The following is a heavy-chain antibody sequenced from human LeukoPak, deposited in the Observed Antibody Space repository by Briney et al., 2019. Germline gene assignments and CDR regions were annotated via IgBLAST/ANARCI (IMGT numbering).Heavy chain of an antibody. J-gene: IGHJ4*02. CDR3: TTSMIEYYFDY. V-gene: IGHV3-15*01. CDR1: GFTFSNAW. D-gene: IGHD3-22*01. Sequence: GGSLRLXCAASGFTFSNAWMSWVRQAPGKGLEWVGRIKSKTDGGTTDYAAPVKGRFTISRDDSKNTLYLQMNSLKTEDTAVYYCTTSMIEYYFDYWGQGTLVTVSS. CDR2: IKSKTDGGTT.